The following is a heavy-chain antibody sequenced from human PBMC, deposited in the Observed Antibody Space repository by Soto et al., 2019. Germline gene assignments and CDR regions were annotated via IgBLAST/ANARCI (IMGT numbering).Heavy chain of an antibody. CDR2: IYYSGST. D-gene: IGHD6-13*01. Sequence: SETLSRTCTVSGGSISSGGYYWSWIRQHPGKGLEWIGYIYYSGSTYYNPSLKSRVTISVDTSKNQFSLKLSSVTAADTAVYYCARDLQYSRLFYGMDVWGQGTTVTVSS. J-gene: IGHJ6*02. V-gene: IGHV4-31*03. CDR3: ARDLQYSRLFYGMDV. CDR1: GGSISSGGYY.